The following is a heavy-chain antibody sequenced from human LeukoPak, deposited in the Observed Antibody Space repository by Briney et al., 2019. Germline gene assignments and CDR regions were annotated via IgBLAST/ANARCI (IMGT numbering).Heavy chain of an antibody. CDR3: ARDGHNLGYEGCDFHY. J-gene: IGHJ4*02. CDR2: ISGSSTAI. CDR1: GFTFSSYP. D-gene: IGHD3-22*01. V-gene: IGHV3-48*01. Sequence: GGSLRLSCAASGFTFSSYPKNWLRQAPGKGLEWVSYISGSSTAIYYADSVKGRFTISRDNAKNSLYLQMNSLRAEDSGVYYCARDGHNLGYEGCDFHYWARGALVTVSS.